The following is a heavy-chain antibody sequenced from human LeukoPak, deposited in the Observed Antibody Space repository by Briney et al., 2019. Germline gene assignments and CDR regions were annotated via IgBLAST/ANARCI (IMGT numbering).Heavy chain of an antibody. CDR2: ISSSSSTI. CDR1: GFTFSSYS. CDR3: ARGLTICGVEGAFDI. V-gene: IGHV3-48*04. Sequence: PGGSLRLSCAASGFTFSSYSMNWVRQAPGKGLEWVSYISSSSSTIYYADSVKGRFTISRDNAKNSLYLQMNSLRAEDTAVYYCARGLTICGVEGAFDIWGQGTMVTVSS. J-gene: IGHJ3*02. D-gene: IGHD3-3*01.